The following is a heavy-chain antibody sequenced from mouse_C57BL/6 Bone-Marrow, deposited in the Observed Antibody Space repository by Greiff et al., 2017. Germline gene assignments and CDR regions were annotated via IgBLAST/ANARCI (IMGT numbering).Heavy chain of an antibody. Sequence: QVQLQQPGAELVKPGASVKLSCKASGYTFTSYWMHWVKQRLGQGLEWIGMIHPNSGSTNYNEKFKSKATLTVDKSSSTAYMQLSSLTSEDSAVYYCARDGYYGGFADWGQGALVTVSA. CDR1: GYTFTSYW. J-gene: IGHJ3*01. CDR3: ARDGYYGGFAD. CDR2: IHPNSGST. D-gene: IGHD2-3*01. V-gene: IGHV1-64*01.